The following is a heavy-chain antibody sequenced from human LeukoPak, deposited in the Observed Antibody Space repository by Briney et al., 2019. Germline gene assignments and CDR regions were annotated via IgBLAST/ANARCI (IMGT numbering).Heavy chain of an antibody. CDR3: ARQYCSGGSCYYYYYYMDV. CDR2: IYHSGST. Sequence: SETLSLTCAVSGYSISSGYYWGWIRQPPGKGLEWIGSIYHSGSTYYNPSLKSRVTISVDTSKNQFSLKLSSVTAADTAVYYCARQYCSGGSCYYYYYYMDVWGKGTTVTASS. CDR1: GYSISSGYY. D-gene: IGHD2-15*01. V-gene: IGHV4-38-2*01. J-gene: IGHJ6*03.